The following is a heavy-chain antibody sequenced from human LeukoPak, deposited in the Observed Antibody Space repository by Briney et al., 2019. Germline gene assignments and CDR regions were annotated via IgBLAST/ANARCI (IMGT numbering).Heavy chain of an antibody. Sequence: GRSLRLSCAAYGFTFSTYGMHWVRQAPGKGLEWVAVISYDGSNKYYADSVKGRFTISRDNSKNTLYLQMNSLRAEDTAVYYCAKDLSFAGDWYFDLWGRGTLVTVSS. CDR3: AKDLSFAGDWYFDL. CDR1: GFTFSTYG. J-gene: IGHJ2*01. CDR2: ISYDGSNK. V-gene: IGHV3-30*18. D-gene: IGHD3-16*01.